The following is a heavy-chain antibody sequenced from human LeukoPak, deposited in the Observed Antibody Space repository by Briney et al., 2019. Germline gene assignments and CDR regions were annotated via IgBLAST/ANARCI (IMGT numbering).Heavy chain of an antibody. V-gene: IGHV1-18*01. J-gene: IGHJ4*02. Sequence: ASVKLPCRASGYTFTSYGMSWVRQAPGQGLEWIGWISAYSGNTNYAQKLQGRVTMTTDTATSTDYMELRSLRSEDTAVYYCARGSSSGWSHKYYFEYWGQGTLVSVSS. D-gene: IGHD6-19*01. CDR3: ARGSSSGWSHKYYFEY. CDR2: ISAYSGNT. CDR1: GYTFTSYG.